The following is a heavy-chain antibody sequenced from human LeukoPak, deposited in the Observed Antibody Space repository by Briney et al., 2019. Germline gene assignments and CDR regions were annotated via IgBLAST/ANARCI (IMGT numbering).Heavy chain of an antibody. J-gene: IGHJ4*02. D-gene: IGHD5-18*01. CDR2: IWYDGSNK. CDR1: GFTFSSYG. V-gene: IGHV3-33*06. Sequence: PGGSLRLSCAASGFTFSSYGMHWVRQAPGKGVEWVAGIWYDGSNKYYADSVKGRFTISRDNSKNTLYLQMNSLRAEDTAVYYCAKDLTAMSYFDYWGQGTLVTVSS. CDR3: AKDLTAMSYFDY.